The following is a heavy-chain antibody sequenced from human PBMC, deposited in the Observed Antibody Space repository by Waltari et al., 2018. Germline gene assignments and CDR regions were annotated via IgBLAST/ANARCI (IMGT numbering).Heavy chain of an antibody. Sequence: QVQLVQSGAEVKKPGASVKVSCKASGYTFTGYYMHWVRQAPGQGLEWMGRINPNSGGTNYAQKFQGRVTMTRDTSISTAYMELSRLRSDDTAVYYCAREDRLRLGELSLVDYWGQGTLVTVSS. CDR1: GYTFTGYY. J-gene: IGHJ4*02. V-gene: IGHV1-2*06. D-gene: IGHD3-16*02. CDR2: INPNSGGT. CDR3: AREDRLRLGELSLVDY.